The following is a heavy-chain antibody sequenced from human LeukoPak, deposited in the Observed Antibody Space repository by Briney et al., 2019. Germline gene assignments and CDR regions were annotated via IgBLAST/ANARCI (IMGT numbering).Heavy chain of an antibody. V-gene: IGHV4-59*01. CDR1: GGSISSYY. CDR2: IYYSEST. J-gene: IGHJ6*03. CDR3: ARGTTVTTSWGAQYYYYMDV. Sequence: SETLSLTCTVSGGSISSYYWSWIRQPPGKGLEWIVYIYYSESTNYNPSLKSRVTISVDTSKNQFSLKLSSVTAADTAVYYCARGTTVTTSWGAQYYYYMDVWGKGTTVTVSS. D-gene: IGHD4-17*01.